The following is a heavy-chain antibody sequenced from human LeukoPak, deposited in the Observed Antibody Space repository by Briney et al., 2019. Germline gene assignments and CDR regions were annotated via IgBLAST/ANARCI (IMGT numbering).Heavy chain of an antibody. CDR2: ISGSGGST. CDR1: GFTFSSYA. V-gene: IGHV3-23*01. J-gene: IGHJ4*02. D-gene: IGHD3-22*01. CDR3: AKGTPYYYDSSDYRYYFDY. Sequence: PGGSLRLSCAASGFTFSSYAMSWVRQAPGQGLEWVSAISGSGGSTYYADSVKCRFTISRDNSRNTLYLQMVSLRAEDTAVYYCAKGTPYYYDSSDYRYYFDYWGQGTLVTVSS.